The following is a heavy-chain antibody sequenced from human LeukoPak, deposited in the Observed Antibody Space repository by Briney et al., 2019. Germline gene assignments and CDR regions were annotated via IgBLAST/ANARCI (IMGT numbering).Heavy chain of an antibody. J-gene: IGHJ4*02. CDR1: GFTFSSYA. CDR3: AKTLLRFLEWLPYRHYYFDY. CDR2: ISGSGGST. Sequence: GGSLRLSCAASGFTFSSYAMSWVRQAPGKGLEWVSAISGSGGSTYCADSVKGRFTISRDNSKNTLYLQMNSLRAEDTAVYYCAKTLLRFLEWLPYRHYYFDYWGQGTLVTVSS. V-gene: IGHV3-23*01. D-gene: IGHD3-3*01.